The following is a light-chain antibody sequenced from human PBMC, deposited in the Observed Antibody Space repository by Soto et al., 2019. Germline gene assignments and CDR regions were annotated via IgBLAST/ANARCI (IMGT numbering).Light chain of an antibody. CDR2: DVS. J-gene: IGLJ1*01. V-gene: IGLV2-14*01. CDR1: SSDVGTYDY. Sequence: QSALTQPASVSGSPGQSIAISCTGTSSDVGTYDYVSWFQQHPGKAPELMIFDVSNRPSGVSDRFSGSKSGSTASLTISGLQAEDEADYYCSSYTTGNTYVFGNGTKVTVL. CDR3: SSYTTGNTYV.